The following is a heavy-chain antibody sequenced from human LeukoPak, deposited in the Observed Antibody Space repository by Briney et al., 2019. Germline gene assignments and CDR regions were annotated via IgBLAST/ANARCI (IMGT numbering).Heavy chain of an antibody. CDR3: ARGSSSWYYFDY. Sequence: GGSLRLSCAASGFTFDDYAMHWVRQAPGKGLEWVSFISSSSSYIYYADSLKGRFTISRDNAKNSLYLQMNSLRAEDTAVYYCARGSSSWYYFDYWGQGTLVTVSS. CDR2: ISSSSSYI. CDR1: GFTFDDYA. V-gene: IGHV3-21*01. D-gene: IGHD6-13*01. J-gene: IGHJ4*02.